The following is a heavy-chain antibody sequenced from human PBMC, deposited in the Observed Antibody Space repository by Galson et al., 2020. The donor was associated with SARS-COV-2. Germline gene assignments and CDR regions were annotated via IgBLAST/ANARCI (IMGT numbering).Heavy chain of an antibody. V-gene: IGHV5-51*01. J-gene: IGHJ3*02. CDR3: ARGERSDAFDI. Sequence: GESLKISCKGSGYSFTSYWIGWVRQMPGKGLEWMGIIYPGDSDTRYSPSFQGQVTISVDKSISTAYLHWSSLKASDTAMYYCARGERSDAFDIGGQGTMVTVSS. CDR2: IYPGDSDT. CDR1: GYSFTSYW.